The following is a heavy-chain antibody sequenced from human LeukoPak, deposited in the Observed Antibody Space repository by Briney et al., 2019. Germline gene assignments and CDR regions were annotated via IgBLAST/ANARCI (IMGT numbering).Heavy chain of an antibody. V-gene: IGHV3-23*01. D-gene: IGHD3-22*01. CDR1: GFTFSNYA. Sequence: GGSLRLSCAASGFTFSNYAMSWVRQAPGKGLEWVSSIRGSGDSTYYADSVRGRFTISRDNSKNTLYLQMNSLRAEDTAVYYCAKDQGSITMTYWGQGTLVTVSS. CDR2: IRGSGDST. CDR3: AKDQGSITMTY. J-gene: IGHJ4*02.